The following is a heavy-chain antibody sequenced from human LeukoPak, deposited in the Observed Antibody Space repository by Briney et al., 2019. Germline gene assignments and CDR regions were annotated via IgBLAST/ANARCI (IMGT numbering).Heavy chain of an antibody. J-gene: IGHJ5*02. V-gene: IGHV4-30-2*01. D-gene: IGHD2-2*01. CDR3: ARRWDIVVVPAAQGGWFDP. CDR2: IYHSGST. CDR1: GGSISSGGYS. Sequence: SETLSLTCAVSGGSISSGGYSWSWIRQPPGKGLEWIGYIYHSGSTYYNPSLKSRVTISVDRSKNQFSLKLSSVTAADTAVYYCARRWDIVVVPAAQGGWFDPWGQGTLVTVSS.